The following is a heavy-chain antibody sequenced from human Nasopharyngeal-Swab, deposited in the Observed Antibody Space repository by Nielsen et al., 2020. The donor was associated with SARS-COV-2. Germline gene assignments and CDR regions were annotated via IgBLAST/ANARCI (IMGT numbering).Heavy chain of an antibody. CDR3: ARVYYDSSGYYYYYYYYYMDV. V-gene: IGHV4-39*07. Sequence: SETLSLTCTVSGGSISSSSYYWGWIRQPPGKGLEWIGSIYYSGSTYYNPSLKSRVTISVGTSKNQFSLKLSSVTAADTAVYYCARVYYDSSGYYYYYYYYYMDVWGKGTTVTVSS. CDR1: GGSISSSSYY. J-gene: IGHJ6*03. D-gene: IGHD3-22*01. CDR2: IYYSGST.